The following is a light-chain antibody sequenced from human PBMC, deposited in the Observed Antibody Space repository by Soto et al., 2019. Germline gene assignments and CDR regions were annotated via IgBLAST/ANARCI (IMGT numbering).Light chain of an antibody. J-gene: IGKJ4*01. CDR2: GAS. V-gene: IGKV3-20*01. CDR3: QQYGSSPLT. Sequence: EIVLTQSPDTLSLSSGERATLSCRASQRISNYYLAWYHQKPGQAPRLLIYGASSRATGVPDRFSGSGSGTDFTLPISRLEPEDFAVYYCQQYGSSPLTFGGGTKVDIK. CDR1: QRISNYY.